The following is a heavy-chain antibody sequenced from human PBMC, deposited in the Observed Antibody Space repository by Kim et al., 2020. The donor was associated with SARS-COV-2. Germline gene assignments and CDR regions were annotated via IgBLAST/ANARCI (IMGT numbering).Heavy chain of an antibody. Sequence: SETLSLTCTVSGGSISSSSYYWGWICQPPGKGLEWIGSIYYSGSTYYNPSLKSRVTISVDTSKNQFSLKLSSVTAADTAVYYCARDFRLYLGNQDWGQGTLVTVSS. J-gene: IGHJ4*02. CDR1: GGSISSSSYY. CDR3: ARDFRLYLGNQD. V-gene: IGHV4-39*07. CDR2: IYYSGST. D-gene: IGHD3-16*01.